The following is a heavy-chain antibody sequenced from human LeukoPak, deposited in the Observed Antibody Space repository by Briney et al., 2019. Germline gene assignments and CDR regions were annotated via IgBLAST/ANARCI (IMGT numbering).Heavy chain of an antibody. Sequence: AETLSLTCTVSGASISTYYWSWIRQPPGKGLEWIGYLYYSGSTTYSPSLKSRVTMSVDTSKSQFSLKLNSVTAADTAIYYCARVRGTFETDWGQGTLVTVSS. CDR1: GASISTYY. CDR3: ARVRGTFETD. CDR2: LYYSGST. J-gene: IGHJ1*01. D-gene: IGHD2/OR15-2a*01. V-gene: IGHV4-59*01.